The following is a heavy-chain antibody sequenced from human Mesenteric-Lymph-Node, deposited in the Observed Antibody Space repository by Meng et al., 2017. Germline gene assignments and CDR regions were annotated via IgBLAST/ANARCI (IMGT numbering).Heavy chain of an antibody. CDR3: ARGRERWLFFGGFDL. J-gene: IGHJ3*01. CDR2: ISYDGDHK. CDR1: GFTFSDDP. D-gene: IGHD5-18*01. V-gene: IGHV3-30*04. Sequence: GGSLRLSCAASGFTFSDDPMYWVRQPPGKGLEWVANISYDGDHKDYADSAKGRFTISRDISKTTLYLQMDSLRAEDTAVYYCARGRERWLFFGGFDLWGQGTMVTVSS.